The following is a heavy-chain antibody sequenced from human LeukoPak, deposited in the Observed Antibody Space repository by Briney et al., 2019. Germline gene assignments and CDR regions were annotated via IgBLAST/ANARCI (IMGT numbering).Heavy chain of an antibody. D-gene: IGHD3-22*01. Sequence: PGGSLRLSCASSGFTFSSVRVHWVRQAPGGGLVWVSRISIDEANTRYADSVKGRFTISRDNAKNTLYLQMNSLRAEDTAVYYCARWNVNTNDIDIWGRGTMVTVSS. CDR1: GFTFSSVR. CDR3: ARWNVNTNDIDI. CDR2: ISIDEANT. V-gene: IGHV3-74*01. J-gene: IGHJ3*02.